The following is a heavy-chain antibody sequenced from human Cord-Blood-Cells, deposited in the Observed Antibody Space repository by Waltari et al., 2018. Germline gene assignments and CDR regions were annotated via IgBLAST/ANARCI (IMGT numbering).Heavy chain of an antibody. V-gene: IGHV4-38-2*02. D-gene: IGHD7-27*01. CDR3: AREFRNWGSGYFDL. J-gene: IGHJ2*01. Sequence: QVQLQESGPGLVKPSETLSLTCAVSGYSISSGYYWGWIRQPPGKGLEWIGSIYHSGSTYYNPSLKSRVTISVDTSKNQFSLKLSSVTAADTAVYYCAREFRNWGSGYFDLWGRGTLVTVSS. CDR1: GYSISSGYY. CDR2: IYHSGST.